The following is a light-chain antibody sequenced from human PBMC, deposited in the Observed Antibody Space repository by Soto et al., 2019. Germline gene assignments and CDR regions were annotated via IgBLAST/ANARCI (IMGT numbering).Light chain of an antibody. J-gene: IGKJ1*01. CDR2: DAS. Sequence: DIQMTQSPSTLSASVGDRVTITCRASQSISSWLAWYQQKPGKAPKLLIYDASSLESGVPSRLSGSGSGTEFSLTISSLQPDDFATYYCQQYNSYSQWTFGKGTKVEIK. CDR1: QSISSW. V-gene: IGKV1-5*01. CDR3: QQYNSYSQWT.